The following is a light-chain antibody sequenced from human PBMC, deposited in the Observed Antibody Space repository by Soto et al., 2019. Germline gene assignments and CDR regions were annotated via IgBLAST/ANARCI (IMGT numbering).Light chain of an antibody. V-gene: IGLV1-47*01. J-gene: IGLJ3*02. CDR2: VNN. CDR3: AAWDGSLSAWV. Sequence: QSVLTQPPSASGTPGQMVTISCSGSSSNIGTKYVYWYQQLPGTAPKLLLYVNNHRPSGHPARFSGSKSGTSASLAISELRSEDQEDYDCAAWDGSLSAWVFGGGTKVTVL. CDR1: SSNIGTKY.